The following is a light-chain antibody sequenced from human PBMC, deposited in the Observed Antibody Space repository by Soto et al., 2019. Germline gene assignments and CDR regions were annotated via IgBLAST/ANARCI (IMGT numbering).Light chain of an antibody. CDR1: SSDIGAYIY. Sequence: QSVLTQPPSASGSPGQSVTISCTGTSSDIGAYIYVSWYQQHPGKAPKLMISEVSRRPSGVPERFSGSKSGNTASLTISGLQAEDEADYYCTSFSSSTSLYVFGTGTKLTVL. CDR2: EVS. V-gene: IGLV2-8*01. CDR3: TSFSSSTSLYV. J-gene: IGLJ1*01.